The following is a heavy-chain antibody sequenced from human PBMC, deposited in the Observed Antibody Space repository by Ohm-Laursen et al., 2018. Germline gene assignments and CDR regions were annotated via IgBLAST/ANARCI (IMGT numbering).Heavy chain of an antibody. Sequence: SLRLSCAASGFTFSSYSMNWVRQAPGKGLEWVSSISSSSSYIYYADSVKGRFTISRDNAKNSLYLQMNSLRAEDTAVYYCAREREESYYFDYWGQGTLVTVSS. CDR1: GFTFSSYS. D-gene: IGHD1-26*01. CDR3: AREREESYYFDY. J-gene: IGHJ4*02. CDR2: ISSSSSYI. V-gene: IGHV3-21*01.